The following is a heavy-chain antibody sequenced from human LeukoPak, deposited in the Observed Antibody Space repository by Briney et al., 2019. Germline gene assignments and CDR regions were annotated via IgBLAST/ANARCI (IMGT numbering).Heavy chain of an antibody. CDR2: IWSDGTNQ. D-gene: IGHD4-11*01. J-gene: IGHJ4*02. V-gene: IGHV3-33*03. CDR1: GFTFSHYG. Sequence: PGGSVRLSCEASGFTFSHYGMHWVRQAPGKGLEWVAVIWSDGTNQYYADSVKGRFTISRDNFKNMVSLQMNRLRAEDTAVYYCAKDAQRGFDYRNSLEHWGQGSLVTVSS. CDR3: AKDAQRGFDYRNSLEH.